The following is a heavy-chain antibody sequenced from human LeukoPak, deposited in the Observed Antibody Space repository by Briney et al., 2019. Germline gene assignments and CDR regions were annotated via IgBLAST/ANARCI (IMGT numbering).Heavy chain of an antibody. D-gene: IGHD6-19*01. V-gene: IGHV3-23*01. CDR3: AKDISTGWTHY. J-gene: IGHJ4*02. CDR1: GFAFSSYA. Sequence: PGGSLRLSCAASGFAFSSYAMIRVRQAPGKGLEWLPAISGSGDRTNYADSVKGRFTISRDNSKNTMYLEMHSLRAEDTAFYYCAKDISTGWTHYWGQGTLVIVSS. CDR2: ISGSGDRT.